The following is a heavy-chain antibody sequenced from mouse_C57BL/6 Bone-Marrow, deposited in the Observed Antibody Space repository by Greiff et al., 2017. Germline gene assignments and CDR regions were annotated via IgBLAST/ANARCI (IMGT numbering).Heavy chain of an antibody. CDR1: GFNIKDDY. CDR2: IDPENGDT. V-gene: IGHV14-4*01. J-gene: IGHJ2*01. CDR3: TTTLSTGPYFDY. Sequence: EVKLLASGAELVRPGASVKLSCTASGFNIKDDYMHWVKQRPEQGLEWIGWIDPENGDTEYASQFQGKATITADTSSHTAYLQLSSLTSEDTAVYYCTTTLSTGPYFDYWGQGTTLTVSS. D-gene: IGHD2-1*01.